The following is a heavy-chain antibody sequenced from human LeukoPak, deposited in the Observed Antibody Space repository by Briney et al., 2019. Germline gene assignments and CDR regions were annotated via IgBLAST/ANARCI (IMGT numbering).Heavy chain of an antibody. D-gene: IGHD4-17*01. Sequence: GGSLRLSCTASGFTFGDYAMSWFRQAPGKGLEWVGFIRSKVYGGTTEYAASVKGRFTISRDDSKSIAYLQMNSLKTEDTAVYYCTSRYGDYLDAFDIWGQGTMVTVSS. CDR1: GFTFGDYA. V-gene: IGHV3-49*03. CDR2: IRSKVYGGTT. CDR3: TSRYGDYLDAFDI. J-gene: IGHJ3*02.